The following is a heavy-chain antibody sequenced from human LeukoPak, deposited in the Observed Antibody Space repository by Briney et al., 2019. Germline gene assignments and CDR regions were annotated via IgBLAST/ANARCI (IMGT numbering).Heavy chain of an antibody. Sequence: SETLSLTCTVSGGSISSYYWSWIRQPPGKGLEWIGYIYYSGSTNYNPSLKSRVTISVDTSKNQFSLKLSSVTAADTAVYYCARGVYYDYVWGSYRPYYFDYWGQGTLVTVSS. J-gene: IGHJ4*02. CDR1: GGSISSYY. V-gene: IGHV4-59*01. CDR2: IYYSGST. CDR3: ARGVYYDYVWGSYRPYYFDY. D-gene: IGHD3-16*02.